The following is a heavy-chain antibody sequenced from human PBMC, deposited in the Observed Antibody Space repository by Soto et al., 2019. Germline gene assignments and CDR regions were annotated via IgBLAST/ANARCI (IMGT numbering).Heavy chain of an antibody. J-gene: IGHJ4*02. CDR1: GYTFTSYG. V-gene: IGHV1-18*01. D-gene: IGHD6-6*01. CDR3: XRXXRLFEYDY. CDR2: ISAYNGNT. Sequence: QVQLVQSGAEVKKPGASVKVSCKASGYTFTSYGISWVRQAPGQGLEWMGWISAYNGNTNYAQKLQGRVTMTTDTXTXXXXXXXXXXXXXXXXXYXCXRXXRLFEYDYWGQGTLVTVSS.